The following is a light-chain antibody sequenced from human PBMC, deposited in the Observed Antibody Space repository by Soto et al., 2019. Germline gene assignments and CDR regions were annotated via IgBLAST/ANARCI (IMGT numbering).Light chain of an antibody. CDR2: DVS. CDR1: SSDVGAYKS. CDR3: CSYAGSYTWV. V-gene: IGLV2-11*01. J-gene: IGLJ3*02. Sequence: QSALTQPRSVSGSPGQSVTISCTGTSSDVGAYKSVSWYQQHPGKAPKLIIYDVSERPSGVPDRFSGSKSGNTASLTISGLQAEDEADYYCCSYAGSYTWVFGGGTKVTVL.